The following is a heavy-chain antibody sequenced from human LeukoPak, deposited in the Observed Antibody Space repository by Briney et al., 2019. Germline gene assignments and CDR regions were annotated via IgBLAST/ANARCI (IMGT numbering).Heavy chain of an antibody. CDR2: FYASGTT. CDR3: AREPARYPVFDY. V-gene: IGHV4-4*07. Sequence: SATLSLTCNVFGVSISNYFWSWLRQPAGKGLEWIGRFYASGTTYYNPSLRSRVTLSMDTSKNHFSLKLTSVTAADTAVYYCAREPARYPVFDYWGQGTLVTVSS. J-gene: IGHJ4*02. D-gene: IGHD2-15*01. CDR1: GVSISNYF.